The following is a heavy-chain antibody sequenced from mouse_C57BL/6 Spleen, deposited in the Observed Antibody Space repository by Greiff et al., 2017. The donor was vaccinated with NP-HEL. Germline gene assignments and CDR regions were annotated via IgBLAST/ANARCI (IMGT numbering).Heavy chain of an antibody. CDR3: ARSLDGYYVNY. V-gene: IGHV3-6*01. CDR1: GYSITSGYY. CDR2: ISYDGSN. J-gene: IGHJ2*01. Sequence: VQLKQSGPGLVKPSQSLSLTCSVTGYSITSGYYWNWIRQFPGNKLEWMGYISYDGSNNYNPSLKNRISITRDTSKNQFFRKLNSVTTEDTATYYCARSLDGYYVNYWGQGTTLTVSS. D-gene: IGHD2-3*01.